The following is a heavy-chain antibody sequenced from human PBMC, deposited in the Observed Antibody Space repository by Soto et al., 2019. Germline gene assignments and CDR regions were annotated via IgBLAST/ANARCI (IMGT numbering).Heavy chain of an antibody. Sequence: WETLSLTCTVSGGSISSYYWSWIRQPPGKGLEWIGYIYYSGSTNYNPSLKSRVTISVDTSKNRFSLKLSSVTAADTAVYYCARGTHRFDPWGQGTLVTVSS. V-gene: IGHV4-59*01. CDR3: ARGTHRFDP. CDR1: GGSISSYY. CDR2: IYYSGST. D-gene: IGHD1-1*01. J-gene: IGHJ5*02.